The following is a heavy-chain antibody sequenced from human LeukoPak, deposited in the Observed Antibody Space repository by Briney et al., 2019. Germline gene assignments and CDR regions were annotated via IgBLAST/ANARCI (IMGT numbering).Heavy chain of an antibody. D-gene: IGHD2-15*01. CDR1: GFTFSSYA. CDR3: AKIETYSGNYFDY. J-gene: IGHJ4*02. Sequence: TGGSLRLSCAASGFTFSSYAMSWVRQAPGKGLEWVSAISGSGGSTYYADSVKGRFTISRDNSKNTLYLQMNSLRAEDTAVYYCAKIETYSGNYFDYWGPGTLVTVSS. V-gene: IGHV3-23*01. CDR2: ISGSGGST.